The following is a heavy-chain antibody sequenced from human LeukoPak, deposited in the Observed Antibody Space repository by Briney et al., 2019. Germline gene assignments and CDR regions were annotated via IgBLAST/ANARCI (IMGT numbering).Heavy chain of an antibody. J-gene: IGHJ4*02. CDR2: ISSSSSPI. Sequence: GGSLRLSCAASGFTFSSYAMSWVRQAPGKGLEWVSYISSSSSPIYYADSVKGRFTISRDNAKNSLYLQMNSLRDEDTAVYYCARYSGGYYSYYFDYWGQGTLVTVSS. D-gene: IGHD3-22*01. CDR3: ARYSGGYYSYYFDY. V-gene: IGHV3-48*02. CDR1: GFTFSSYA.